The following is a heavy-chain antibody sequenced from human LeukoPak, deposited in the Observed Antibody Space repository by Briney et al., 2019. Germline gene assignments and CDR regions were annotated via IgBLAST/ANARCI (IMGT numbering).Heavy chain of an antibody. CDR3: AKCAAAAGTSCIYDY. V-gene: IGHV3-23*01. CDR2: ISGSGGST. D-gene: IGHD6-13*01. CDR1: GFTFSSYG. J-gene: IGHJ4*02. Sequence: PGGTLRLSCAASGFTFSSYGMSWVRQAPGKGLEWVSAISGSGGSTYYADSVKGRFTISRDNSKNTLYLQMNSLRAEDTAVYYCAKCAAAAGTSCIYDYWGQGTLVTVSS.